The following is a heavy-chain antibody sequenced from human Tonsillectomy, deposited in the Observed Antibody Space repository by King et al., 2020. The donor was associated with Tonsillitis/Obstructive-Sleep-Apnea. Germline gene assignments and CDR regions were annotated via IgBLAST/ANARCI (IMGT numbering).Heavy chain of an antibody. J-gene: IGHJ3*02. D-gene: IGHD2-21*01. CDR2: IYYSGST. Sequence: QLQESGPGLVKPSQTLSLTCTVSGGSISSGGYYWSWIRQHPGKGLEWIGYIYYSGSTYYNPSLKSRVTISVDTSKNQFSLKLSSVTAADTAVYYCARETTYCGGDCYSDDRLDAFDIWGQGTMVTVSS. V-gene: IGHV4-31*03. CDR3: ARETTYCGGDCYSDDRLDAFDI. CDR1: GGSISSGGYY.